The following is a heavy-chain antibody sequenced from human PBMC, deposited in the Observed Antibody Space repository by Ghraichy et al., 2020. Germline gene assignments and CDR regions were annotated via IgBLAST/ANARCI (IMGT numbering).Heavy chain of an antibody. Sequence: SETLSLTCTVSGGSISNSNWWSWVRQPPGKGLEWIGDIYHTGSTDFNPSLKSRVTISVDKSKNHFSLKVTSVTAADTAVYYCARDMGYYGSGTYLLHGMDVWGQGTTVTVSS. J-gene: IGHJ6*02. D-gene: IGHD3-10*01. V-gene: IGHV4-4*02. CDR3: ARDMGYYGSGTYLLHGMDV. CDR2: IYHTGST. CDR1: GGSISNSNW.